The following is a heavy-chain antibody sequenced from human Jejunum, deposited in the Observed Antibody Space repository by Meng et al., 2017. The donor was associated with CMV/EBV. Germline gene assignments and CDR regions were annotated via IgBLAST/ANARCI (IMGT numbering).Heavy chain of an antibody. CDR2: IPFDGNNE. V-gene: IGHV3-30*04. J-gene: IGHJ4*02. CDR3: ARGTGSGSWLIDS. CDR1: GFTFSSYA. Sequence: SGFTFSSYALHWVRQAPGKGLEWVAVIPFDGNNEHYADSVKGRFTISRDNSKNTLYLQVNSLRLEDTGVYYCARGTGSGSWLIDSWGQGTLVTVSS. D-gene: IGHD6-13*01.